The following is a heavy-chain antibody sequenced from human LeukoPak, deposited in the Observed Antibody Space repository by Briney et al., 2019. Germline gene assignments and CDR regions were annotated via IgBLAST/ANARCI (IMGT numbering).Heavy chain of an antibody. CDR2: ISGSGGST. Sequence: PGGSLRLSCAASGFTFSSYAMSWVHQAPGKGLEWVSGISGSGGSTLYADSVKGRFTISRDNSKKTVYLQMNSLRAEDTAVYYCAKDRVAHFFYWYFDLWGRGTLVTVSS. V-gene: IGHV3-23*01. CDR3: AKDRVAHFFYWYFDL. J-gene: IGHJ2*01. CDR1: GFTFSSYA. D-gene: IGHD5-12*01.